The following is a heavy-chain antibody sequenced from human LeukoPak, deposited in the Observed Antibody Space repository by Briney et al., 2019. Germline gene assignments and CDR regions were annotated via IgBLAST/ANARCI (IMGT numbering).Heavy chain of an antibody. CDR1: GGTFSNYA. Sequence: ASVKVSCKASGGTFSNYAISWVRQAPGQGLEWMGRIIPILHIAIYAQKFQGRVTMTEDTSTDTAYMELSSLRSEDTAVYYCATDDYGGNSAKAADFDYWGQGTLVTVSS. D-gene: IGHD4-23*01. CDR2: IIPILHIA. CDR3: ATDDYGGNSAKAADFDY. J-gene: IGHJ4*02. V-gene: IGHV1-69*04.